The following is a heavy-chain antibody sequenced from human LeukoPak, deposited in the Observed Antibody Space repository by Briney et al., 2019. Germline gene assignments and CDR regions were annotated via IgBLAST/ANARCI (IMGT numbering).Heavy chain of an antibody. CDR3: ARRAGGCSSTNCGLPDY. CDR2: IWYDGSNK. D-gene: IGHD2-2*01. J-gene: IGHJ4*02. V-gene: IGHV3-33*01. CDR1: GFTFSSYG. Sequence: PGRSLRLSCAASGFTFSSYGMHWVRQAPGKGLEWVAVIWYDGSNKYYADSVKGRFTISRDNSKNTLYLQMNSLRPEDTAVYYCARRAGGCSSTNCGLPDYWGQGTLVTVSS.